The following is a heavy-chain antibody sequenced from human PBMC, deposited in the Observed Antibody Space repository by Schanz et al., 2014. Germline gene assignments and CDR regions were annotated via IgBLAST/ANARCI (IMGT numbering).Heavy chain of an antibody. CDR3: ARDGGRDGYNLAFDV. CDR1: GFTFSSYA. D-gene: IGHD5-12*01. CDR2: ISGSGGST. V-gene: IGHV3-23*04. Sequence: EVQLVESGGGLVQPGGSLRLSCAASGFTFSSYAMSWVRQAPGKGLEWVSAISGSGGSTYYTDSVKGRFTISRDNSKNTLYLQMNSLRAEDTAVYFCARDGGRDGYNLAFDVWGQGTLVTVSS. J-gene: IGHJ3*01.